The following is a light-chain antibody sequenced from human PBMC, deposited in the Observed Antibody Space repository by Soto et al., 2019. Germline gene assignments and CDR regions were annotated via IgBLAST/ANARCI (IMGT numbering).Light chain of an antibody. CDR1: QSVSRY. V-gene: IGKV3-11*01. CDR3: QQRSNWPPIT. J-gene: IGKJ5*01. CDR2: DAS. Sequence: IVLTQSTATLSLSPGEIASLYCRASQSVSRYLAWYQQKPGQAPRLLIYDASNRATGIPARFSGSGSGTDFTLTISSLEPEDFAVYYCQQRSNWPPITFGQGTRLEIK.